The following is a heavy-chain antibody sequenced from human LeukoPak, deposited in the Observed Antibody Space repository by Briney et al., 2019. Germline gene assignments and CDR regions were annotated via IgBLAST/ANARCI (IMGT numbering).Heavy chain of an antibody. Sequence: SETLSLTCSVSGGSISSYYWSWIRQPAGKGLEWIGRIYSSGSTNYNPSLKSRVTMSVDTSKNQFSLNLSSVTAADTAVYYCARGGNYGDYVLAYWGRGTLVTVSS. D-gene: IGHD4-17*01. CDR1: GGSISSYY. CDR3: ARGGNYGDYVLAY. V-gene: IGHV4-4*07. J-gene: IGHJ4*02. CDR2: IYSSGST.